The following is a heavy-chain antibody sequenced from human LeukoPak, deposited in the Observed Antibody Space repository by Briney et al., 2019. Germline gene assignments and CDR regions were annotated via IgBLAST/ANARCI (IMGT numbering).Heavy chain of an antibody. CDR3: AKSYYGSGLFDY. CDR1: GLTFSSYA. D-gene: IGHD3-10*01. V-gene: IGHV3-23*01. Sequence: GGSLRLSCAASGLTFSSYAMSWVRQAPGKGLEWVSAISGSGGSTYYADSVKGRFTISRDNSKNTLYLQMNSLRAEDTAVYYCAKSYYGSGLFDYWGQGTLVTVSS. CDR2: ISGSGGST. J-gene: IGHJ4*02.